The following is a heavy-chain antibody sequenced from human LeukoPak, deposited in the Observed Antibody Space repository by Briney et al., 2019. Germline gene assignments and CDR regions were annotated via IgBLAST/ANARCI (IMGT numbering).Heavy chain of an antibody. CDR1: GITFSNYW. CDR3: AREEYYYDSSGYERDYYYMDV. V-gene: IGHV3-74*01. D-gene: IGHD3-22*01. J-gene: IGHJ6*03. Sequence: PGGSLRLSCAASGITFSNYWMHWVRQDPGKGLVWVSGMNNDGSSTFYADSVKGRFTISSDNAKSTVYLQMNSLRAEDTGVYYCAREEYYYDSSGYERDYYYMDVWGKGTTVTVSS. CDR2: MNNDGSST.